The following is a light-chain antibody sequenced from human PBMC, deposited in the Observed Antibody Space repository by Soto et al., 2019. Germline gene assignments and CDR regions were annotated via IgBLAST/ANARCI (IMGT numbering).Light chain of an antibody. CDR2: DTS. CDR3: QQYNNWPLT. V-gene: IGKV3-15*01. Sequence: EVVMTQSPDTLSVSPGDGANLSCRASQNVHSDLAWYQQRPGQAPRLVIYDTSTRATDIPVRFTGGGSGTEFTLTISSLKSEDFAVYYCQQYNNWPLTFGGGTKVEIK. J-gene: IGKJ4*01. CDR1: QNVHSD.